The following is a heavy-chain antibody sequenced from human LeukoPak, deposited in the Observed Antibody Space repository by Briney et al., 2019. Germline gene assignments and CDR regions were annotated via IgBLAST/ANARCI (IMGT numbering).Heavy chain of an antibody. D-gene: IGHD6-19*01. CDR3: ASGYSSGWYEKTTEYNWFDP. V-gene: IGHV3-21*01. CDR1: GFTFSSYS. CDR2: ISSSSSYI. Sequence: PGGSLRLSCAASGFTFSSYSMNWVRQAPGKGLEWVSSISSSSSYIYYADSVKGRFTISRDNAKNSLYLQMNSLRAEDTAVYYCASGYSSGWYEKTTEYNWFDPWGQGTLVTVSS. J-gene: IGHJ5*02.